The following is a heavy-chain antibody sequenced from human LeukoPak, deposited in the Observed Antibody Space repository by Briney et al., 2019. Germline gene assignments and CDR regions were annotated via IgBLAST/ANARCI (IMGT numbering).Heavy chain of an antibody. V-gene: IGHV1-2*02. Sequence: ASVKVSCKASGYTFTSYDINWVRQATGQGLEWMGWMNPNSGGTNYAQKFQGRVTMTRDTSISTAYMELSRLRSDDTAVYYCARGRRINYDFWSGTTSEKYYFDYWGQGTLVTVSS. CDR2: MNPNSGGT. CDR3: ARGRRINYDFWSGTTSEKYYFDY. J-gene: IGHJ4*02. D-gene: IGHD3-3*01. CDR1: GYTFTSYD.